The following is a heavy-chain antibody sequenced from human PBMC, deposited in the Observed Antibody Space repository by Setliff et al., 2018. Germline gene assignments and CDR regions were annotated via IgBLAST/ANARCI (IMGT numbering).Heavy chain of an antibody. CDR3: ARRETYYNFWSGYYAY. D-gene: IGHD3-3*01. CDR2: IYSSGST. J-gene: IGHJ4*02. CDR1: GGSISSGSYY. V-gene: IGHV4-61*09. Sequence: PSETLSLTCTVSGGSISSGSYYWSWIRQPAGKGLEWIGHIYSSGSTNYNPSLKSRVTISVDRSKNQFSLKLSSVIAADAAVYYCARRETYYNFWSGYYAYWGQGTLVTVS.